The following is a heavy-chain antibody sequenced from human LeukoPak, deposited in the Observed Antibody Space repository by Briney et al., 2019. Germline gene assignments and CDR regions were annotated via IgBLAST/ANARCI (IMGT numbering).Heavy chain of an antibody. V-gene: IGHV3-23*01. D-gene: IGHD2-2*01. Sequence: PGGSLRLSCAASGFTFSTYAMTWVRQAPGKGLEWVSAISGNGGSTYSADSVKGRFTISRDNSKNTLYLQMNSLTAEDTAVYYCAGGPVVPSATYFFDYWGQGTLVVVSS. CDR2: ISGNGGST. CDR3: AGGPVVPSATYFFDY. J-gene: IGHJ4*02. CDR1: GFTFSTYA.